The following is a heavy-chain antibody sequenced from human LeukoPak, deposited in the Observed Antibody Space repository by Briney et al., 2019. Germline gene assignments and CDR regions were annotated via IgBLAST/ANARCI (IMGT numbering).Heavy chain of an antibody. Sequence: PGGSLRLSCAASGFTFSSYAMSWVRQAPGKGLEWVSVISGSGGSTYSADSVKGRFTISRDNSKNTLYLQMNSLRGEDSAVYYCAKAYYYDGSGPSGMDVWGQGTTVAVSS. CDR3: AKAYYYDGSGPSGMDV. CDR2: ISGSGGST. CDR1: GFTFSSYA. V-gene: IGHV3-23*01. J-gene: IGHJ6*02. D-gene: IGHD3-22*01.